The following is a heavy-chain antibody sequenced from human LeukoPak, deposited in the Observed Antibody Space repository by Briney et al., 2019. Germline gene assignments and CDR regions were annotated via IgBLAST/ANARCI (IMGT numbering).Heavy chain of an antibody. CDR2: ISGSGGST. CDR1: GFTFSSYA. Sequence: GGSLRLSCAASGFTFSSYAMSGVRQAPGKGLEWVSAISGSGGSTYYADSVKGRFTIARDNSKNTLYLQMHSLRGGDAGVYYCAQMVLIAAAGTKWFDLWGQGTLVTVSS. D-gene: IGHD6-13*01. J-gene: IGHJ5*02. CDR3: AQMVLIAAAGTKWFDL. V-gene: IGHV3-23*01.